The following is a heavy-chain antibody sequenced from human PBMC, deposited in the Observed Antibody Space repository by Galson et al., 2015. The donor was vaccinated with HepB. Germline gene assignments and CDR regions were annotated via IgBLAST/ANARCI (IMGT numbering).Heavy chain of an antibody. CDR2: IYWNDDT. CDR3: AHRPRGNSATWFDS. D-gene: IGHD4-23*01. CDR1: GFSLSTNGVG. V-gene: IGHV2-5*01. Sequence: PALVKPTQTLTLTCTFSGFSLSTNGVGVGWIRQPPGKALEWLASIYWNDDTRYSPSLKSRFTITKDTSKNQVVLTMTNMDPVDTATYYCAHRPRGNSATWFDSWGQGTLVTVSS. J-gene: IGHJ5*01.